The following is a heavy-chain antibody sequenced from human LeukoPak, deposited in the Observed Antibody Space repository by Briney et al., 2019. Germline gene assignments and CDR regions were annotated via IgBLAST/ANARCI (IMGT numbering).Heavy chain of an antibody. Sequence: ASVKVSCKASGYTFTNYGISWVRQAPGQGLEWMGWISAYNGNTNYAQKLQGRVTMTTDTSTSTAYMELRSLRSDDTAVYYCARCGYSYGRRADYYYGMDVWGQGTTVTVSS. CDR2: ISAYNGNT. V-gene: IGHV1-18*01. D-gene: IGHD5-18*01. CDR3: ARCGYSYGRRADYYYGMDV. CDR1: GYTFTNYG. J-gene: IGHJ6*02.